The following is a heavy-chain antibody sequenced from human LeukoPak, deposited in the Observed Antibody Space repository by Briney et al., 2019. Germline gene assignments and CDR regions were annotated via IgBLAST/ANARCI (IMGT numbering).Heavy chain of an antibody. CDR2: IRYDGSNK. Sequence: GGSLRPSCAASGFTFSSYGMHWVRQAPGKGLEWVAFIRYDGSNKYYADSVKGRFTISRDNSKNTLYLQMNSLRAEDTAVYYCAKDIVVGIAVAGTDYWGQGTLVTVSS. J-gene: IGHJ4*02. V-gene: IGHV3-30*02. CDR3: AKDIVVGIAVAGTDY. CDR1: GFTFSSYG. D-gene: IGHD6-19*01.